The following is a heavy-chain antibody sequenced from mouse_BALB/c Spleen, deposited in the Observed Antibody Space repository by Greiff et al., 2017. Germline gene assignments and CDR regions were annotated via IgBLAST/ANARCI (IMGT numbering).Heavy chain of an antibody. CDR2: ISYDGSN. D-gene: IGHD1-1*01. CDR3: ATGLGGRVTTDAWFAY. V-gene: IGHV3-6*02. Sequence: DVKLQESGPGLVKPSQSLSLTCSVTGYSITSGYYWNWIRQFPGNKLEWMGYISYDGSNNYNPSLKNRISITRDTSKNQFFLKLNSVTTEDTATYYCATGLGGRVTTDAWFAYWGQGTLVTVSA. J-gene: IGHJ3*01. CDR1: GYSITSGYY.